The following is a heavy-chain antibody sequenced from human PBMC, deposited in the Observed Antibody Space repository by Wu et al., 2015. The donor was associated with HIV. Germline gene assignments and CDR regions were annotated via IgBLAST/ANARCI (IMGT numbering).Heavy chain of an antibody. Sequence: QVQLVQSGAEVKKPGSSVKVSCKASGGTFSNYAINWVRQAPGQGLEWMGDIIPAYGTTNYAQRFQGRVTITADESTSTAHMELSSLRSEDTAVYYCARTDGLVDGGNSGFDYWGQGTLVTVSS. CDR2: IIPAYGTT. V-gene: IGHV1-69*12. J-gene: IGHJ4*02. CDR1: GGTFSNYA. D-gene: IGHD4-23*01. CDR3: ARTDGLVDGGNSGFDY.